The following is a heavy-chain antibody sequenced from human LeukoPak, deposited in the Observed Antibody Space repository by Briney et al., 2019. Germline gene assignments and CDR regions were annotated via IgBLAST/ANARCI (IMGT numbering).Heavy chain of an antibody. V-gene: IGHV3-49*03. CDR2: IRSKAYGGTT. D-gene: IGHD3-10*01. J-gene: IGHJ4*02. Sequence: PGGSLRLSCTASGFTFGDYGMSWFRQAPGKGLEWVGFIRSKAYGGTTEYAASVKGRFTFSRDDSKSIAYLQMNSLKTEDTAVYYCTRGKHYYGSGSHVLGYWGQGTLVTVSS. CDR3: TRGKHYYGSGSHVLGY. CDR1: GFTFGDYG.